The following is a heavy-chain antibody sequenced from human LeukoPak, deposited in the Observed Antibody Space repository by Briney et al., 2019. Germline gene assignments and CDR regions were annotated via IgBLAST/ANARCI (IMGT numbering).Heavy chain of an antibody. V-gene: IGHV1-69*04. CDR3: AGRIVGAPEWAFDI. J-gene: IGHJ3*02. CDR2: IIPILGIA. Sequence: SVKVSCKASGGTFSSYAISWVRQAPGQGLEWMGRIIPILGIANYAQKFQGRVTITADKSTSTAYMELSSLRSEDTAVYYCAGRIVGAPEWAFDIWGQGTMVTVSS. CDR1: GGTFSSYA. D-gene: IGHD1-26*01.